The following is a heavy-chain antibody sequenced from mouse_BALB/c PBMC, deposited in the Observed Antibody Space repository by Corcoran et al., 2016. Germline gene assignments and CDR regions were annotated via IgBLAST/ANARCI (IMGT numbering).Heavy chain of an antibody. V-gene: IGHV1S34*01. CDR1: GYSFTGYY. D-gene: IGHD1-2*01. CDR3: ARSTTATVDY. J-gene: IGHJ2*01. Sequence: LVKTGASVKISCKASGYSFTGYYMHWDKQSHGKSLEWIGYISCYNGATSYNQKFKGKATFTVDTSSSTAYMQCNSMTSEDSAVYYCARSTTATVDYWGQGTTLTVSS. CDR2: ISCYNGAT.